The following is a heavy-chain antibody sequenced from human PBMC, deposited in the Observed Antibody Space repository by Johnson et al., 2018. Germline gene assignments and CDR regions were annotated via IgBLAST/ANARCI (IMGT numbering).Heavy chain of an antibody. J-gene: IGHJ6*03. V-gene: IGHV3-66*02. Sequence: VQLVESGGALVQPGGSLRLSCAASGFTVSTSYMSWVRQAPGKGLEWVSVIYNGDSTYYADSVKGRLTISRDNYKNTRDLQKNSRRGEDTGVDYCARDKVAGNYYYMDVWGKGSTVTVSS. CDR2: IYNGDST. CDR3: ARDKVAGNYYYMDV. CDR1: GFTVSTSY. D-gene: IGHD6-19*01.